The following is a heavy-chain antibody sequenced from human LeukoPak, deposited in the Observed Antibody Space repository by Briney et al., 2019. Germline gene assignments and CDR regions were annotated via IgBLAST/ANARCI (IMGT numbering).Heavy chain of an antibody. CDR1: GSTFSAYW. CDR3: GTVAAGYYFDN. D-gene: IGHD3-9*01. CDR2: IKEDGSEK. Sequence: PGGSLRLPCAASGSTFSAYWMSWVRQAPGKGLEWVANIKEDGSEKSYVESVKGRFTISRDNTKKSLYLQMNSLRAEDTALYYCGTVAAGYYFDNWGQGTLVTVSS. J-gene: IGHJ4*02. V-gene: IGHV3-7*05.